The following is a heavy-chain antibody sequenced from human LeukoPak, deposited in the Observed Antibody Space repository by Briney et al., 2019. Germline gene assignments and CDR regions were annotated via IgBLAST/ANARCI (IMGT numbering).Heavy chain of an antibody. V-gene: IGHV3-30-3*01. CDR3: ARVSRDMTSPFGY. D-gene: IGHD2-15*01. J-gene: IGHJ4*02. CDR2: ISYDGSNK. Sequence: GRSLRLSCAASGFTFITYAMHWVRQAPGKGLEWVAVISYDGSNKYYADSVKGRFTISRDNSKNTLYLQMNSLRAEDTAVYYCARVSRDMTSPFGYWGQGTLVTVSS. CDR1: GFTFITYA.